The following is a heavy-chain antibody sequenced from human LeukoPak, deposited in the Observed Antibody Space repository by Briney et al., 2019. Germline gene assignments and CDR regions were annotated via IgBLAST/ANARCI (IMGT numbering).Heavy chain of an antibody. CDR3: VRNLDFWGDSEDY. J-gene: IGHJ4*02. CDR2: ISYDGSNK. D-gene: IGHD3-3*01. Sequence: GRSLRLSCAASGFTFSSYAMHWVRQAPGKGLEWVAVISYDGSNKYYADSVKGRFTISRDNSKNTLYLQMNSLRAEDTAVYYCVRNLDFWGDSEDYWGQGTLVTVSS. V-gene: IGHV3-30*04. CDR1: GFTFSSYA.